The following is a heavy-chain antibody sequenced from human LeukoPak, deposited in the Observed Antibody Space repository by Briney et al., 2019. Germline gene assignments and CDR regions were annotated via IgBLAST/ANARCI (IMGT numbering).Heavy chain of an antibody. CDR2: IRSKAYGGTT. CDR1: GFTFGDYA. CDR3: TRDFEYSSPPEFSVDY. V-gene: IGHV3-49*03. D-gene: IGHD6-6*01. Sequence: PGRSLRLSCTASGFTFGDYAMSWFRQAPGKGLEWVGFIRSKAYGGTTEYAASVKGRFTISRDDSKSIAYLQMNSLKTEDTAVYYCTRDFEYSSPPEFSVDYWGQGTLVTVSS. J-gene: IGHJ4*02.